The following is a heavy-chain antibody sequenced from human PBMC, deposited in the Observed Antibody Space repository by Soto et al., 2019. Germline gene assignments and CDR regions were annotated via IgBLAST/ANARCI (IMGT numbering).Heavy chain of an antibody. CDR3: AKDRTRLPYGGNHIDY. D-gene: IGHD3-16*01. J-gene: IGHJ4*02. Sequence: GGSLRLSCAASGFTFSSYAMSWVRQAPGKGLEWVSAISGSGGSTYYADSVKGRFTISRDNSKNTLYLQMNSLRAEDTAVYYCAKDRTRLPYGGNHIDYRGQGTLVTVSS. V-gene: IGHV3-23*01. CDR1: GFTFSSYA. CDR2: ISGSGGST.